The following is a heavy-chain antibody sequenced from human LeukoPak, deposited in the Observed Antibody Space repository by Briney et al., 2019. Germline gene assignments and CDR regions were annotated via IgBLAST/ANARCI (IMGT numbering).Heavy chain of an antibody. D-gene: IGHD5-12*01. CDR1: GYTFTGYA. CDR3: AKKVRGPSHPLDF. V-gene: IGHV1-2*02. J-gene: IGHJ4*02. CDR2: INPKKRDT. Sequence: GASVKVSCKASGYTFTGYAIHWVRQAPGQGPEWMGWINPKKRDTGYAHKFQGRVTMTSDTSISTAYMELSSLRSDDTAVYYCAKKVRGPSHPLDFWGQGTLVTVSS.